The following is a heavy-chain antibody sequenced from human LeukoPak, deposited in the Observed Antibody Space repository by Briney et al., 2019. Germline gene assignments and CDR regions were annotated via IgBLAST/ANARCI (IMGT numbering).Heavy chain of an antibody. CDR1: GITFSSYG. V-gene: IGHV3-23*01. Sequence: GGSLRLSCSASGITFSSYGMSWVRQAPGKGLEWVSSISSTGGTTYYADSVKGRFTISRDNSKNTLYLQMNSLRAEDTAIYYCATYRQVLLPFESWGQGTLVTVSS. CDR2: ISSTGGTT. D-gene: IGHD2-8*02. J-gene: IGHJ4*02. CDR3: ATYRQVLLPFES.